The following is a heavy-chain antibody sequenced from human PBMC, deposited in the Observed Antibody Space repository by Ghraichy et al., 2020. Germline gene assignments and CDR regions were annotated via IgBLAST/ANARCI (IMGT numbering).Heavy chain of an antibody. CDR1: GFTFSSYA. CDR3: AKGGFRELYYYYGMDV. Sequence: GGSLRLSCAASGFTFSSYAMSWVRQAPGKGLEWVSAISGSGGSTYYADSVKGRFTISRDNSKNTLYLQMNSLRAEDTAVYYCAKGGFRELYYYYGMDVWGQGTTVTVSS. CDR2: ISGSGGST. V-gene: IGHV3-23*01. D-gene: IGHD3-10*01. J-gene: IGHJ6*02.